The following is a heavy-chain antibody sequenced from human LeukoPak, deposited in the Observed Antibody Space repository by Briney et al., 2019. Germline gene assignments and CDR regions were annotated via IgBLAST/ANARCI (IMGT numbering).Heavy chain of an antibody. CDR3: ARGRLDYYYMDV. CDR2: IHHTGAT. V-gene: IGHV4-34*01. CDR1: GGSLSGYF. Sequence: SENLSLTCAVYGGSLSGYFWSWIRQPPGKGLEWIGEIHHTGATNYKPSLKSRVSISLDMSKNQLSLEMRSVTAADTAVYYCARGRLDYYYMDVWGRGTTVTVSS. D-gene: IGHD3-9*01. J-gene: IGHJ6*03.